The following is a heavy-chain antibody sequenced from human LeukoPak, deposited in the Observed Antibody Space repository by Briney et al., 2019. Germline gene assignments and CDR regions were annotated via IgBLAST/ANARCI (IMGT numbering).Heavy chain of an antibody. D-gene: IGHD2-2*01. CDR3: AKERYCSSTSCEHDY. CDR2: ISGSGGST. V-gene: IGHV3-23*01. J-gene: IGHJ4*02. Sequence: GGSLRLSCAASGFTFSSYAMSWVRQAPGKGLEWVSAISGSGGSTYYADSVKGRFTISRDNCKNTLYLQMNSLRAEDTAVYYCAKERYCSSTSCEHDYWGQGTLVTVSS. CDR1: GFTFSSYA.